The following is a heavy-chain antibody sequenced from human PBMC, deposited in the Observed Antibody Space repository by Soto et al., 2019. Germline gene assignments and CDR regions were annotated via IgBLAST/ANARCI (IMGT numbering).Heavy chain of an antibody. CDR1: GYNFASYW. D-gene: IGHD2-2*01. CDR2: IYPGDSDT. J-gene: IGHJ5*02. CDR3: ARNAASPYCSSLSCHHRIHP. V-gene: IGHV5-51*01. Sequence: PGESLKISCKGSGYNFASYWIGWVRQMPGKGLEWMGIIYPGDSDTRYSPSFQGQVTISADKSISTAYLQWSSLKASDTAMYYCARNAASPYCSSLSCHHRIHPSGQATLVTVSS.